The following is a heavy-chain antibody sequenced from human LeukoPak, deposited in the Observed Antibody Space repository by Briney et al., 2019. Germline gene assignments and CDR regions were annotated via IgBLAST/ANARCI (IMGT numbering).Heavy chain of an antibody. V-gene: IGHV3-13*01. Sequence: GGSLRLSCAASGFTFSSYDMHWVRHATGKGLEWVSAIGTAGDTYYPGSVKGRFTISRENAKNSLYLQMNSLRAGDTAVYYCAELGITMIGGVWGKGTTVTISS. J-gene: IGHJ6*04. CDR1: GFTFSSYD. CDR2: IGTAGDT. D-gene: IGHD3-10*02. CDR3: AELGITMIGGV.